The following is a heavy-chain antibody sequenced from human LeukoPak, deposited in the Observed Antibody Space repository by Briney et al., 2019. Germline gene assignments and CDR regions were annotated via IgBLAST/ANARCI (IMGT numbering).Heavy chain of an antibody. CDR3: ARDSLDYDSINFDY. Sequence: ASVKVSCKASGYTFTSYGISWVRPAPGQGLEWMGWISAYNGNTNYAQKLQGRVTMTTDTSTSTAYMELRSLRSDDTAVYYCARDSLDYDSINFDYWGQGTLVTVSS. CDR2: ISAYNGNT. V-gene: IGHV1-18*01. CDR1: GYTFTSYG. D-gene: IGHD3-22*01. J-gene: IGHJ4*02.